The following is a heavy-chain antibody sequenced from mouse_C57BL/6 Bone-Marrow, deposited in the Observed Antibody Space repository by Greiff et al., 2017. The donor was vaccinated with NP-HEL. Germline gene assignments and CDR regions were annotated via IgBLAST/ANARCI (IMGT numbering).Heavy chain of an antibody. CDR1: GYTFTSYW. Sequence: VQLQQPGAELVKPGASVKMSCKASGYTFTSYWITWVKQRPGQGLEWIGYIYPGSGSTNYNEKFKSKATLTVDTSSSTAYMQLSSLTSEDSAVYYCARGVGITTVVAGFDVWGTGTTVTVSS. D-gene: IGHD1-1*01. CDR3: ARGVGITTVVAGFDV. CDR2: IYPGSGST. V-gene: IGHV1-55*01. J-gene: IGHJ1*03.